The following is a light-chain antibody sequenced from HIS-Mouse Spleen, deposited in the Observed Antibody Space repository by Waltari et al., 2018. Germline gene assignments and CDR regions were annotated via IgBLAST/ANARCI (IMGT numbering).Light chain of an antibody. CDR1: SRDIGCYNL. Sequence: QSALTQPRSLAGSPGSSDSLSATGTSRDIGCYNLVSWYQQHTGKAPKLMIYDVSKRPSGVPDRFSCSKSGNTASLTISGLQAEDEADYYCCSYAGSWWFGGGTKLTVL. CDR2: DVS. V-gene: IGLV2-11*01. CDR3: CSYAGSWW. J-gene: IGLJ3*02.